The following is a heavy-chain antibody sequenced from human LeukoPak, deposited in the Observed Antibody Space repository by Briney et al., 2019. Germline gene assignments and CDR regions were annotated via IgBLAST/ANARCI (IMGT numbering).Heavy chain of an antibody. CDR2: IYSGGST. CDR1: GFTVSSNY. Sequence: PGGSLRLSCAASGFTVSSNYMSWVRQAPGKGLEWVSVIYSGGSTYYADSVKGRFTISRDNSKSTVYLQMNSLRADDTAVYYCATASPHMSTSGPGVYWGQGTLVTVSS. V-gene: IGHV3-53*01. CDR3: ATASPHMSTSGPGVY. J-gene: IGHJ4*02. D-gene: IGHD5/OR15-5a*01.